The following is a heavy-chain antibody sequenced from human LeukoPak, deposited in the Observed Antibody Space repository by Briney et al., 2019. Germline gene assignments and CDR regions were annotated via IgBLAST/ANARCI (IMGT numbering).Heavy chain of an antibody. CDR2: ITSNGMTT. J-gene: IGHJ2*01. CDR1: GFTFNCYA. CDR3: AKAGRNYPDSGSRHWHFDL. D-gene: IGHD3-10*01. V-gene: IGHV3-64*01. Sequence: PGGSLRLSCAASGFTFNCYAMHWVRQAPGKGLEYVSTITSNGMTTFYSNSVRGRFTISRDISENTLYLQMESLRAEDMAVYYCAKAGRNYPDSGSRHWHFDLWGRGTLVTVSS.